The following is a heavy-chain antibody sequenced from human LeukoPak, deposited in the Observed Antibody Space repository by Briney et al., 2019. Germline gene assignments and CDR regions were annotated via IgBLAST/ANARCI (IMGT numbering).Heavy chain of an antibody. Sequence: SGGSLRLSCAASGFTFSSHAMGWVRQAPGKGLEWVSAISGSGDSTYYADSVKGRFTISRDNSKNTLYLQVNSLRVEDTAVYYCAKAPAVAYYFDYWGQGTLVTVSS. CDR3: AKAPAVAYYFDY. J-gene: IGHJ4*02. D-gene: IGHD6-19*01. CDR2: ISGSGDST. CDR1: GFTFSSHA. V-gene: IGHV3-23*01.